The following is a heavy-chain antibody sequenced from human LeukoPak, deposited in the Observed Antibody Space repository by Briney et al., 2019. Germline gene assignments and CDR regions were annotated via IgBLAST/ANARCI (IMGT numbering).Heavy chain of an antibody. CDR2: IHYSGST. Sequence: SETLSLTCTVSGGSISSYYWSWIRQPPGKGLEWIGYIHYSGSTNYNPSLKSRVTISVDTSKNQFSLKLSSVTAADTAVYYCARGAYCSGGSCYGDDAFDIWGQGTMVTVSS. J-gene: IGHJ3*02. CDR3: ARGAYCSGGSCYGDDAFDI. V-gene: IGHV4-59*01. CDR1: GGSISSYY. D-gene: IGHD2-15*01.